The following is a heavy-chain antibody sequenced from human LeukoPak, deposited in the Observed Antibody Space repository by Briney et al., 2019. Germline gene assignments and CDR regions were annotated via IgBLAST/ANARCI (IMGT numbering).Heavy chain of an antibody. CDR1: GFTFSSYW. CDR2: IKQGGLEK. Sequence: GGSLRLSCAASGFTFSSYWMSWVRQAPGKGLEWVANIKQGGLEKYYVDSVKGRFTISRDDAKNSVYLQINSLRAEDTAVYYCARDAWKDRYFDYWGQGTLVTVSS. J-gene: IGHJ4*02. D-gene: IGHD1-1*01. V-gene: IGHV3-7*01. CDR3: ARDAWKDRYFDY.